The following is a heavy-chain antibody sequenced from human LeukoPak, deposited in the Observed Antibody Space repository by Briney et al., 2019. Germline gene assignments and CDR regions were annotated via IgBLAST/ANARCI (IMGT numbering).Heavy chain of an antibody. J-gene: IGHJ4*02. CDR2: INPNSGGT. Sequence: ASVKVSCKASGYTFTGYYMHWVRQAPGQGLEWMGWINPNSGGTNYAQKFQGRVTMTRDTSISTAYMELSRLRSDDTAVYYCARALRYFDWLYDYWGQGTLDTVSS. CDR1: GYTFTGYY. V-gene: IGHV1-2*02. CDR3: ARALRYFDWLYDY. D-gene: IGHD3-9*01.